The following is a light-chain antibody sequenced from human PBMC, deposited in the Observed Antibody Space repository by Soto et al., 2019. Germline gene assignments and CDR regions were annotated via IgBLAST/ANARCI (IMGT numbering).Light chain of an antibody. J-gene: IGLJ1*01. Sequence: QSALTQPRSVSGSLGQSVTISCTGTTSDVGGYDYVSWYQHHPGKAPKLTIYEVSNRPSGVSNRFSGSKSGNTASLTISGLQAEDEAEYYCSSYTSSSTDVFGTGTKLTVL. V-gene: IGLV2-14*01. CDR3: SSYTSSSTDV. CDR2: EVS. CDR1: TSDVGGYDY.